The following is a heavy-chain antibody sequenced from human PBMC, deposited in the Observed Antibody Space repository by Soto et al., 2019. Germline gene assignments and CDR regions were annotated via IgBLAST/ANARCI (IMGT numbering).Heavy chain of an antibody. CDR1: GGTFSSYT. CDR2: IIPILGIA. Sequence: SVKVSCKASGGTFSSYTISWVRQAPGQGLEWMGRIIPILGIANYAQKFQGRATITADKSTSTAYMELSSLRSEDTAVYYCAIDRAMVRGNNWFDPWGQGTLVTVSS. D-gene: IGHD3-10*01. V-gene: IGHV1-69*04. CDR3: AIDRAMVRGNNWFDP. J-gene: IGHJ5*02.